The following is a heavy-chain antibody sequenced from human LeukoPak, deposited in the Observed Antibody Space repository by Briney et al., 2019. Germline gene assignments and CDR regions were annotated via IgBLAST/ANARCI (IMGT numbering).Heavy chain of an antibody. CDR3: ARGQPYYYSGMDV. V-gene: IGHV1-69*04. D-gene: IGHD1-1*01. J-gene: IGHJ6*02. Sequence: SVKVSCKASGGTFSSYAISWVRQAPGQGLEWMGRIIPILGIANYAQKFQGRVTITADKSTSTAYMELSSLRSEDTAVYYCARGQPYYYSGMDVWGQGTTVTVSS. CDR2: IIPILGIA. CDR1: GGTFSSYA.